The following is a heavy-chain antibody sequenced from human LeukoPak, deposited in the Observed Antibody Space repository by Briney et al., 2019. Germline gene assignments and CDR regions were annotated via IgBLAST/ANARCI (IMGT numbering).Heavy chain of an antibody. CDR2: INPGDGST. V-gene: IGHV1-46*01. J-gene: IGHJ1*01. CDR1: GYTFTSYY. Sequence: ASVKVSCKASGYTFTSYYMHWVRQAPGQGLEWMGIINPGDGSTSYTQKFQGRVTMTRDTSTSTVFLDLSSLRSEDTAVYYCATAPYSSGSFQHWGQGTLATVSS. CDR3: ATAPYSSGSFQH. D-gene: IGHD3-22*01.